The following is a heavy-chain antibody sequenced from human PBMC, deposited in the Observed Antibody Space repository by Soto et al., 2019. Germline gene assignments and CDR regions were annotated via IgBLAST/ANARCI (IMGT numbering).Heavy chain of an antibody. J-gene: IGHJ4*02. CDR1: GGSISSGGYY. D-gene: IGHD2-21*02. CDR2: IYYSGST. CDR3: ARLAVYCGGDCYRFDY. Sequence: SETLSLTCTVSGGSISSGGYYWSWIRQHPGKGLEWIGNIYYSGSTHYNPSLKSQVTISVDTSKNQFSLKLNSVTAADTAVYYCARLAVYCGGDCYRFDYWGQGTLVTVS. V-gene: IGHV4-31*01.